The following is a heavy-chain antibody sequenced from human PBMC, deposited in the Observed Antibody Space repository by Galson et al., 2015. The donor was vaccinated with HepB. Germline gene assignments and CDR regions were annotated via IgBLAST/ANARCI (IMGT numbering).Heavy chain of an antibody. J-gene: IGHJ4*02. V-gene: IGHV3-66*02. Sequence: SLRLSCAASGFTVSSNYMSWVRQAPGKGLEWVSVIYSGGSTYYADSVKGRFTISRDNSKNTLYLQMNSLRAEDTAVYYCARDGSGWYVFDYWGQGTLVTVSS. CDR1: GFTVSSNY. D-gene: IGHD6-19*01. CDR2: IYSGGST. CDR3: ARDGSGWYVFDY.